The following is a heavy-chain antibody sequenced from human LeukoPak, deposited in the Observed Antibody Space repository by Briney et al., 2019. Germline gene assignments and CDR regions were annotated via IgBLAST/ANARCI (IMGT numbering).Heavy chain of an antibody. Sequence: GGSLRLSCAASGLTFSSSGMTWVRQAPGKGLEWVSGISGSGGNTYSADSVKGRFTISRDNSKSTLYLQMKSLRAEDTAVYYCAKFGTNWGAFDIWGQGTMVTVSS. J-gene: IGHJ3*02. V-gene: IGHV3-23*01. CDR2: ISGSGGNT. CDR1: GLTFSSSG. D-gene: IGHD7-27*01. CDR3: AKFGTNWGAFDI.